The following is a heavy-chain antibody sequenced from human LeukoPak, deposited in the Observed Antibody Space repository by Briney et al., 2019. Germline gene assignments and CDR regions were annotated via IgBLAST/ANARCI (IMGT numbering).Heavy chain of an antibody. D-gene: IGHD3-9*01. CDR3: ARTYYDILTGYNPYFDY. CDR1: GFSFSDYD. Sequence: GGSLRLSCAASGFSFSDYDIHWVRLAPGKGLEWVTFIRYDGSNTYAESVKGRFTISRDNAKNSLYLQMNSLRAEDTAVYYCARTYYDILTGYNPYFDYWGQGTLVTVSS. V-gene: IGHV3-30*02. J-gene: IGHJ4*02. CDR2: IRYDGSNT.